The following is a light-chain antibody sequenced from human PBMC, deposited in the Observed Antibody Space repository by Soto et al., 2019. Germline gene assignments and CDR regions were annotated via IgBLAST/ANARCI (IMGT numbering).Light chain of an antibody. CDR3: QKYSDWPLT. Sequence: VLTQSPVTLSVSPGDRVSLSCRASQSIRSDLAWYQHRPGQGPRLLIYGASTRPTNVPARFSGSGSGTEFTLTITRLRSEDSAVYYCQKYSDWPLTFGGGTKVDMK. CDR2: GAS. V-gene: IGKV3-15*01. J-gene: IGKJ4*01. CDR1: QSIRSD.